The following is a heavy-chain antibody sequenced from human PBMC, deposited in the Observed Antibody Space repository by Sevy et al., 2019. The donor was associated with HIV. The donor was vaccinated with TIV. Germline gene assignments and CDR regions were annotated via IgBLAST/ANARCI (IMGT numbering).Heavy chain of an antibody. CDR1: GYSFTTYW. CDR3: ARHGGSRCTGASCYTGFDY. J-gene: IGHJ4*02. Sequence: GESLKISCTGSGYSFTTYWIGWVRQMPGKGLEWMGIIYPDDSDTRYSPSFEGQVTISADKSIGTAFLQWSSLKASDTAMYYCARHGGSRCTGASCYTGFDYWGQGTLVTVSS. D-gene: IGHD2-2*02. CDR2: IYPDDSDT. V-gene: IGHV5-51*01.